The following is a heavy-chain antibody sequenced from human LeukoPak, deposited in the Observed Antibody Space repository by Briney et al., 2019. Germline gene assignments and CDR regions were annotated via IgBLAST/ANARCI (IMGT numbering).Heavy chain of an antibody. CDR2: IHYSGSA. CDR3: ARDPSIATTVFWFDP. Sequence: PSETLSLTCAVYGGSFSGYYWTWIRQPPRKGLEWIGEIHYSGSATYNPSLKSRVTISVDTSKNQFSLKMNSVTAADTAVYYCARDPSIATTVFWFDPWGRGTLVTVSP. J-gene: IGHJ5*02. CDR1: GGSFSGYY. D-gene: IGHD1-26*01. V-gene: IGHV4-34*01.